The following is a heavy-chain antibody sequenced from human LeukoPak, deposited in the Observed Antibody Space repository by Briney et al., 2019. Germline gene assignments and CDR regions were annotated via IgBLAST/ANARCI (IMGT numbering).Heavy chain of an antibody. CDR1: GFTFSFYT. CDR3: ARDDVAWNDVHWFDP. D-gene: IGHD1-1*01. Sequence: PGGSLRLSCAASGFTFSFYTMSWVRQAPGKGLEWVSSISSTGSSIYYAHSVKVRFTISRDNAKNSLYLQMSSLRVEDTAVYYCARDDVAWNDVHWFDPWGQGTLVTVSS. J-gene: IGHJ5*02. V-gene: IGHV3-21*01. CDR2: ISSTGSSI.